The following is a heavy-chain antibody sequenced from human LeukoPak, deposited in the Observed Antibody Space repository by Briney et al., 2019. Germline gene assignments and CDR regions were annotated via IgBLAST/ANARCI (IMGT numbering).Heavy chain of an antibody. CDR1: GFTFSDYY. J-gene: IGHJ6*02. CDR2: ISSSGSTI. D-gene: IGHD1-1*01. V-gene: IGHV3-11*01. CDR3: ARSWNQPWDYYYGMDV. Sequence: GGSLRLSCAASGFTFSDYYMSWIRQAPGKGLEWVSYISSSGSTIYYADSVKGRFTISRDNAKNSLYLQMNSLRAEDTAVYYCARSWNQPWDYYYGMDVWGQGTTVTVSS.